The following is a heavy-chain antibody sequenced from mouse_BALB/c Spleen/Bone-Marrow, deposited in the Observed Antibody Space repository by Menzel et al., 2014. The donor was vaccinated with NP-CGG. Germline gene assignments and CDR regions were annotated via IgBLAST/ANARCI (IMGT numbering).Heavy chain of an antibody. CDR3: ARWEYYAMDY. D-gene: IGHD4-1*01. J-gene: IGHJ4*01. CDR2: IDPANGNT. CDR1: GFNIKDTY. Sequence: EVMLVESGAELVKPGASVKLSCTASGFNIKDTYMHWVKQRPEQGLEWIGRIDPANGNTKYDPKFQGKATITADTSSNIAYLQLSSLTSEDTAVYYCARWEYYAMDYWGQGTSVTVSS. V-gene: IGHV14-3*02.